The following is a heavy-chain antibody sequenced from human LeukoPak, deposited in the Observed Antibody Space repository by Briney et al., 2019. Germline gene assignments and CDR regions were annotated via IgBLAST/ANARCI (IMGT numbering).Heavy chain of an antibody. CDR2: ISFSGSV. J-gene: IGHJ4*02. D-gene: IGHD5-12*01. V-gene: IGHV4-61*01. CDR1: RGSISGSIRSYY. CDR3: ARIPLGYSGAYYFDY. Sequence: SETLSLTCTVSRGSISGSIRSYYWSWLRQPPGKGLEWIGYISFSGSVNDNPSLRSRVTISVDTSKNQFFLNLSSVSAADTAVYYCARIPLGYSGAYYFDYWGQGTLVTVSP.